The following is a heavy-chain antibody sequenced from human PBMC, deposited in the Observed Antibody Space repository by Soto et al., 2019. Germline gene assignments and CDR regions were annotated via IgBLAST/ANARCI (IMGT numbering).Heavy chain of an antibody. D-gene: IGHD1-26*01. J-gene: IGHJ4*02. V-gene: IGHV1-18*01. CDR3: ARDRGSSALDY. CDR1: GYTFTSYG. CDR2: ISAYNGNT. Sequence: QVQLVQSGAEVKKPGASVKVSCKASGYTFTSYGIIWVRQAPGQGLEWMGWISAYNGNTHYAQKLQGRVTMTTDTSTSTADMELRSLRSDDTAVYYCARDRGSSALDYWGQGTLVTVSS.